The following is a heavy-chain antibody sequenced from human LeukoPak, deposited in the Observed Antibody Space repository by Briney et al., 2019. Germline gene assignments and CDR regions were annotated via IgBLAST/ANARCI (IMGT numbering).Heavy chain of an antibody. D-gene: IGHD3-9*01. Sequence: SETLSLTCTVSGGSISSYYWSWIRQPPGKGLEWIGYIYYSGSTNYNPSIKSRVTISVDTSKNQFSLKLSSVTAADTAVYYCARGPRLRYFDWSYRGLHWFDPWGQGTLVTVSS. J-gene: IGHJ5*02. V-gene: IGHV4-59*01. CDR3: ARGPRLRYFDWSYRGLHWFDP. CDR1: GGSISSYY. CDR2: IYYSGST.